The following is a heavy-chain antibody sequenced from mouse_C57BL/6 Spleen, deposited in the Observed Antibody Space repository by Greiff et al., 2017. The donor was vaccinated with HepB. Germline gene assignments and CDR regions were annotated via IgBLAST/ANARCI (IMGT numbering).Heavy chain of an antibody. CDR2: ISDGGSYT. D-gene: IGHD2-4*01. Sequence: EVKLVESGGGLVKPGGSLKLSCAASGFTFSSYAMSWVRQTPEKRLEWVATISDGGSYTYYPDNVKGRFTISRDNAKNNLYLQMSHLKSEDTAMYYCAREDYDYDGWYFDVWGTGTTVTVSS. CDR1: GFTFSSYA. J-gene: IGHJ1*03. CDR3: AREDYDYDGWYFDV. V-gene: IGHV5-4*01.